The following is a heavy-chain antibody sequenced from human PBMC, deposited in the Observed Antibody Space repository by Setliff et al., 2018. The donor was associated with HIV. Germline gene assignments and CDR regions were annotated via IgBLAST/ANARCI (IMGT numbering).Heavy chain of an antibody. CDR3: ARDRLTYYFDY. Sequence: SETLSLTCAVSGGTFSLHYYTWIRQSPLRGLEWIGEINHSGGTRYNPSLESRVTMSLDSSRKQFSLKLSSVTAADTAVYYCARDRLTYYFDYWGQGILVTVSS. CDR2: INHSGGT. V-gene: IGHV4-34*01. J-gene: IGHJ4*02. CDR1: GGTFSLHY. D-gene: IGHD3-22*01.